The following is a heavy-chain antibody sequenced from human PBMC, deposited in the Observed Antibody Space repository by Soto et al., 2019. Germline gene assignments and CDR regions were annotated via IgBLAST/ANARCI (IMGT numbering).Heavy chain of an antibody. J-gene: IGHJ6*02. CDR3: ARSREQGQEKLAYYYSYGMDV. CDR2: IIPIFGTA. D-gene: IGHD6-13*01. CDR1: GGTFSSYA. V-gene: IGHV1-69*01. Sequence: QVQLVQSGAEVKKPGSSVKVSCKASGGTFSSYAISWVRQAPGQGLEWMGGIIPIFGTANYAQTFQGRVTITADESTSTAYMELSSLRSEDTAVYYCARSREQGQEKLAYYYSYGMDVWGQGTMVTVAS.